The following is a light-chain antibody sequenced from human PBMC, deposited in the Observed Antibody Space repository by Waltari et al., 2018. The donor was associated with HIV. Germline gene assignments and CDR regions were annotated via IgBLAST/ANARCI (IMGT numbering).Light chain of an antibody. J-gene: IGLJ3*02. CDR3: AAWDDSLNGM. V-gene: IGLV1-44*01. CDR2: TND. Sequence: QSVLTQPPSVSGTPGQNVTISCSGSSSNIGSNIVNWYQQLPGAAPKLLIYTNDQRPSGVPDRVSGSKSGTSASLASSGLQSADEADYYCAAWDDSLNGMFGGGTKLTVL. CDR1: SSNIGSNI.